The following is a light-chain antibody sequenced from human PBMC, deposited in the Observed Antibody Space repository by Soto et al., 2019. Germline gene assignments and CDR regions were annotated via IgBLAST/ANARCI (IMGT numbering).Light chain of an antibody. CDR1: QGISNY. V-gene: IGKV1-27*01. J-gene: IGKJ1*01. CDR3: QKYNSAPWT. Sequence: DIQMTQSPSSLSVSVGDRVTITCRASQGISNYLAWYQQQPGKVPKLLIYVASTLQSGVPSRFSGSGSGTDFTLTISSLQPEDGATYYCQKYNSAPWTFGQGTKVEIK. CDR2: VAS.